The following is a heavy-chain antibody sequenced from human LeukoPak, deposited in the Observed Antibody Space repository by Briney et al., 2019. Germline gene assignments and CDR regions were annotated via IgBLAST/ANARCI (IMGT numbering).Heavy chain of an antibody. Sequence: SGGSLRLSCAASGFTFSSYAMSWVRQAPGKGLEWLAYINSDNIVLYGDSVKGRFTISSDKATNSVYLQMNSLRAEDTAVYYCVREVLTQAIYSGYNAFEIWGQGTTVIVSS. J-gene: IGHJ3*02. D-gene: IGHD5-12*01. CDR1: GFTFSSYA. CDR2: INSDNIV. CDR3: VREVLTQAIYSGYNAFEI. V-gene: IGHV3-48*03.